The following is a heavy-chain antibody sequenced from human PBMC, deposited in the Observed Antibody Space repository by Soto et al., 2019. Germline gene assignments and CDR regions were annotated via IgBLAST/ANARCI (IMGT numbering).Heavy chain of an antibody. V-gene: IGHV1-69*04. J-gene: IGHJ5*02. CDR1: GYTFTSYD. Sequence: SVKVSCKASGYTFTSYDINWVRQATGQGLEWMGRIIPIIGIINYAQKFQGRVTITADKFTGTAYMELTRLRSDDTAVYYCAGDPDSHYNDSHASSYPWGQGTLVTVSS. CDR2: IIPIIGII. D-gene: IGHD3-22*01. CDR3: AGDPDSHYNDSHASSYP.